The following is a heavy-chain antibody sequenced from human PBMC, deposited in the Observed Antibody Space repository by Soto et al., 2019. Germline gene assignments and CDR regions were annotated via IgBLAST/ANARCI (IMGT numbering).Heavy chain of an antibody. J-gene: IGHJ4*02. Sequence: NPSETLSLTCTVSGGSISSYYWSWIRQSPGKRLEWIGYIYFSGSTNYNPSLKSRVTISGDTSKNQFSLKLTSMTAADTAVYYCAIVEYRGYTRTWGQGTLVSVFS. CDR3: AIVEYRGYTRT. CDR1: GGSISSYY. V-gene: IGHV4-59*01. CDR2: IYFSGST. D-gene: IGHD5-12*01.